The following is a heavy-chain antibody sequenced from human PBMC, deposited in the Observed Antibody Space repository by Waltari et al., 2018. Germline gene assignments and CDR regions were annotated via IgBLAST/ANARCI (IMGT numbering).Heavy chain of an antibody. CDR2: IWYDGSNK. J-gene: IGHJ3*02. CDR1: GFTFSSYG. Sequence: QVQLVESGGGVVQPGRSLRLSCAASGFTFSSYGMHWVRQAPGKGLEWVAVIWYDGSNKYYADSVKGRFTISRDNSKNTLYLQMNSLRAEDTAMYYCARHLRQQLDAFDIWGQGTMVTVSS. D-gene: IGHD6-13*01. V-gene: IGHV3-33*08. CDR3: ARHLRQQLDAFDI.